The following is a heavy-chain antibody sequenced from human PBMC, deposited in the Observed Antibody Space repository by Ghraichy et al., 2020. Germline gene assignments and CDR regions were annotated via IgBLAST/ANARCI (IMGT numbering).Heavy chain of an antibody. CDR1: GFTFSSYG. CDR3: QLRGGSDAFDI. CDR2: ISGSGGST. Sequence: GGSLRLSCAASGFTFSSYGMSWVRQAPGKGLEWVSAISGSGGSTYYADSVKGRFTISRDNSKNTLYLQMNSLRAEDTAVYYCQLRGGSDAFDIWGQGTMVTVSS. V-gene: IGHV3-23*01. D-gene: IGHD2-15*01. J-gene: IGHJ3*02.